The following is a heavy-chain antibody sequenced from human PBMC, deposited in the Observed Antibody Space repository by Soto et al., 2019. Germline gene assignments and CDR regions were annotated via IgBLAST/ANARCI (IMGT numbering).Heavy chain of an antibody. D-gene: IGHD1-26*01. V-gene: IGHV1-2*02. CDR3: GRGRSGQIVVFF. CDR2: IGPETGAT. J-gene: IGHJ4*02. Sequence: ASVKVSCKASGYTFTGHYIHWVRQAPEQGPEWMGEIGPETGATRYAQKFQGRVTMTRDMSITTVYTELNNLSPDDTAVYYCGRGRSGQIVVFFWGQGTPVTVSS. CDR1: GYTFTGHY.